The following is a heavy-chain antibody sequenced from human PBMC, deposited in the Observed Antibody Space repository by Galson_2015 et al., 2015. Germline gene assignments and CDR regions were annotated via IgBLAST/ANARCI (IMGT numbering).Heavy chain of an antibody. V-gene: IGHV4-4*02. CDR1: GGSISSSNW. CDR2: IYYSGST. CDR3: ARVVLPEGFDP. J-gene: IGHJ5*02. Sequence: TLSLTCAVSGGSISSSNWWSWVRQPPGKGLEWIGSIYYSGSTYYNPSLKSRVTISVDTSKNQFSLKLSSVTAADTAVYYCARVVLPEGFDPWGQGTLVTVSS.